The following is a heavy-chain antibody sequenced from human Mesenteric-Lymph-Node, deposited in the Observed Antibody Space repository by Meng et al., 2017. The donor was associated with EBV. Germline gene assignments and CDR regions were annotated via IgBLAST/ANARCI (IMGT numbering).Heavy chain of an antibody. V-gene: IGHV1-2*06. CDR3: ARDDHTGRGEPFDY. Sequence: QVQLGQAGAEVKRPGASVRVSCKTSGYPFTGYYMHWVRQAPGQGLEWMGRINPDNGATNYGQKFQDRVTLTRDTSINTIYLELGSLRSDDTATYYCARDDHTGRGEPFDYWGQGTLVTVSS. D-gene: IGHD2-8*02. J-gene: IGHJ4*02. CDR2: INPDNGAT. CDR1: GYPFTGYY.